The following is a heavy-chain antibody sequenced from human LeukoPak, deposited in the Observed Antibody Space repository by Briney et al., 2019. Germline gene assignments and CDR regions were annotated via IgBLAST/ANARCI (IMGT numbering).Heavy chain of an antibody. D-gene: IGHD6-19*01. V-gene: IGHV3-74*01. CDR3: ARDQRYSSGWSENWFDP. J-gene: IGHJ5*02. CDR1: GFTLSSYW. Sequence: GGSLRLSCAASGFTLSSYWMHWVRQAPGKGLVWVSRINSDGSSTSYADSVKGRFTISRDNAKNSLYLQMNSLRAEDTAVYYCARDQRYSSGWSENWFDPWGQGTLVTVSS. CDR2: INSDGSST.